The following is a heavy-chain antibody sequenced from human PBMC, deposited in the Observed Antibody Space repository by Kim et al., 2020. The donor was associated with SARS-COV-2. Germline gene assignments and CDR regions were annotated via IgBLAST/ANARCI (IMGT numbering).Heavy chain of an antibody. J-gene: IGHJ5*02. V-gene: IGHV4-39*07. CDR2: IYYSGST. CDR3: ARDGAPSNQFDP. CDR1: GGSISSSSYY. Sequence: SETLSLTCTVSGGSISSSSYYWGWIRQPPGKGLEWIGSIYYSGSTYYNPSLKSRVTISVDTSKNQFSLKLSSVTAADTAVYYCARDGAPSNQFDPWGQGTLVTVSS. D-gene: IGHD3-16*01.